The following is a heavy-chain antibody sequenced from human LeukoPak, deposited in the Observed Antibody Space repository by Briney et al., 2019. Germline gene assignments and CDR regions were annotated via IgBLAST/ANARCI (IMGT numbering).Heavy chain of an antibody. J-gene: IGHJ4*02. CDR1: GDSVSTNRAG. V-gene: IGHV6-1*01. D-gene: IGHD5-24*01. Sequence: SQTLSLTCALSGDSVSTNRAGWNWIRQSPWRGLEWLGRTYYSSSWYNDYAVSVKSRLSISADTSKNHCSLLLSSVTPDDTAVYFCARGWLQSGFDYWGQGTLVTVSS. CDR2: TYYSSSWYN. CDR3: ARGWLQSGFDY.